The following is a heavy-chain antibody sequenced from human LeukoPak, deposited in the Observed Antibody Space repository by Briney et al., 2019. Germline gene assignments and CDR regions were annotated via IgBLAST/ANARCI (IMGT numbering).Heavy chain of an antibody. J-gene: IGHJ5*02. V-gene: IGHV4-34*01. D-gene: IGHD2-2*01. CDR1: GGSFSGYY. CDR2: INHSGST. CDR3: ARGHLYCSSTSCHRASWFDP. Sequence: PSETLSLTCAVYGGSFSGYYWSWIRQPPGKGLEWIGEINHSGSTNYNPSLKSRVTISVDTSKNQFSLKLSSVTAADTAVYYCARGHLYCSSTSCHRASWFDPWGQGTLVTVLS.